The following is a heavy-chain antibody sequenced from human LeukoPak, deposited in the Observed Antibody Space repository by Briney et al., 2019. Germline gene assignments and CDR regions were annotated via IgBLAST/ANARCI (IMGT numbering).Heavy chain of an antibody. CDR1: GFTFSSYA. Sequence: AGGSLRLSCAASGFTFSSYAMSWVRQAPGEGLEWVSAISGSGGSTYYADSVKGRFTISRDNSKNTLYLQMNSLRAEDTAVYYCAKDRPPYSSGWYYFDYWGQGTLVTVSS. D-gene: IGHD6-19*01. CDR3: AKDRPPYSSGWYYFDY. CDR2: ISGSGGST. V-gene: IGHV3-23*01. J-gene: IGHJ4*02.